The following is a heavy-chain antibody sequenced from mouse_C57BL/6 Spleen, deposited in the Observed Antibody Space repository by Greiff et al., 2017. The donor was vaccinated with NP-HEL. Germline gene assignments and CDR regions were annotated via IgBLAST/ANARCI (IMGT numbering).Heavy chain of an antibody. Sequence: EVQLQQSGPELVKPGASVKISCKASGYTFTDYYMNWVKQSHGKSLEWIGDINPNNGGTSYNQKFKGKATLTVDKSSSTAYMELRSLTSEDSAVYYCARGDDYDVKGFDYWGQGTTLTVSS. D-gene: IGHD2-4*01. J-gene: IGHJ2*01. V-gene: IGHV1-26*01. CDR2: INPNNGGT. CDR1: GYTFTDYY. CDR3: ARGDDYDVKGFDY.